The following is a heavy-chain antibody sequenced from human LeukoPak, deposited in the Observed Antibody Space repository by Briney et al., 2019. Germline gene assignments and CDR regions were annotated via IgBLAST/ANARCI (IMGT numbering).Heavy chain of an antibody. V-gene: IGHV3-21*01. CDR2: ISSTSASI. J-gene: IGHJ3*01. CDR3: ARGFRAFDF. Sequence: GGSLRLSCAASGFTFSSHTLNWVRQAPGKGLEWVSSISSTSASIYHADSVKGRFTISRDNTKNSLYLQMDSLRAEDTAVYYCARGFRAFDFWAQGTMVTVSS. CDR1: GFTFSSHT.